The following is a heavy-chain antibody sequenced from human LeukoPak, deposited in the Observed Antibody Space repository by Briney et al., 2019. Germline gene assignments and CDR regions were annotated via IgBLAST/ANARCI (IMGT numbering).Heavy chain of an antibody. CDR3: ARDGPAAGLYFDY. D-gene: IGHD6-13*01. CDR1: GFTFSSYW. CDR2: IKQDGSEK. Sequence: GGSLRLSCAASGFTFSSYWMSWVRQAPGKGLEWVASIKQDGSEKYYVDSVKGRFTISRDNAKNSVYLQMNSLRAEDTAVYYCARDGPAAGLYFDYWGQGTLVTVSS. V-gene: IGHV3-7*03. J-gene: IGHJ4*02.